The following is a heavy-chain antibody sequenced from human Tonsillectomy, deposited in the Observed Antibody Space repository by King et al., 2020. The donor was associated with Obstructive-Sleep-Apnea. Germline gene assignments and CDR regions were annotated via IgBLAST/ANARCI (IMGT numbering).Heavy chain of an antibody. CDR3: ATGHGCSGGSCYYYYGMDV. CDR2: FDPEDGET. CDR1: GYTLTELS. J-gene: IGHJ6*02. D-gene: IGHD2-15*01. V-gene: IGHV1-24*01. Sequence: VQLVESGAEVKKPGASVKVSCKVSGYTLTELSMHWVRQAPGKGLEWMGAFDPEDGETIYAQNFQGRVTMTEDTSPDTAYMELSSLRSEDTAVDYCATGHGCSGGSCYYYYGMDVWGQGTTVTVSS.